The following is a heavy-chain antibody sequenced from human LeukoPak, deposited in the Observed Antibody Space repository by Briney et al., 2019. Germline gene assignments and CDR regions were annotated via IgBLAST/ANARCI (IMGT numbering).Heavy chain of an antibody. V-gene: IGHV3-74*01. CDR1: GFTFSKYW. CDR3: VRDLSGWYYLDF. CDR2: MNSGGTKI. J-gene: IGHJ4*02. Sequence: GGSLRLSCAASGFTFSKYWMHWVRQAPGKGLEWVARMNSGGTKINFADSVRGRFTISGDNDKNTVYLHMSSLISEDTALYYCVRDLSGWYYLDFWGQGTLVTVSS. D-gene: IGHD6-19*01.